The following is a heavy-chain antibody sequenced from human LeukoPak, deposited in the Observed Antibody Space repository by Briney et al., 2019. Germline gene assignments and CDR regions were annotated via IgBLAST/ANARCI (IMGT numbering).Heavy chain of an antibody. D-gene: IGHD1-26*01. V-gene: IGHV3-23*01. CDR1: GFTFSSYG. CDR2: ISGSGGST. CDR3: AKDLDSGSYPAGYFDY. J-gene: IGHJ4*02. Sequence: PGGSLRLSCAASGFTFSSYGMRWVRQAPGKGLEWVSAISGSGGSTYYADSVKGRFTISRDNSKNTLYLQMNSLRAEDTAVYYCAKDLDSGSYPAGYFDYWGQGTLVTVSS.